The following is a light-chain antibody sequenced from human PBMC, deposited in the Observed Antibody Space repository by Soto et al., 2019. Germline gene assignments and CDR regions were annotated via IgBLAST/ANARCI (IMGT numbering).Light chain of an antibody. Sequence: QAVVTQPPSASGTPGQTIAISCSGSSSDIGQTTVNWYQQIPGAAPKLLIYDNHQRPSGVPDRFSGSKSGASAFLAISGLQSEDEAAYYCATWHAGLNGWVFGGGTKLTVL. J-gene: IGLJ3*02. CDR3: ATWHAGLNGWV. CDR2: DNH. CDR1: SSDIGQTT. V-gene: IGLV1-44*01.